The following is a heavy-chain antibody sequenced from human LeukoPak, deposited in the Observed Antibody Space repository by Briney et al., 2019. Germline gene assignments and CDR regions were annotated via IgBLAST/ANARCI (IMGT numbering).Heavy chain of an antibody. Sequence: SETLSLTCTVSGGSISSYYWSWIRQPPGKGLEWIGSIYYSGSTDYNPSLKSRVTMSVDTSKNQFSLKLSSVTAADTAVYYCARDRYDSSGYHGMDVWGQGTTVTVSS. J-gene: IGHJ6*02. CDR1: GGSISSYY. CDR3: ARDRYDSSGYHGMDV. D-gene: IGHD3-22*01. CDR2: IYYSGST. V-gene: IGHV4-59*12.